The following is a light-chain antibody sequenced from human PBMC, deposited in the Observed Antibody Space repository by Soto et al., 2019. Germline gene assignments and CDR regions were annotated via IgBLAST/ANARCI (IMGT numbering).Light chain of an antibody. CDR2: EVS. CDR1: SGDVGAYHY. CDR3: SSYAGTNNYV. J-gene: IGLJ1*01. Sequence: QSVLTQPPSASGSPGQSVTISCTGTSGDVGAYHYVSWYQQHPGKAPTLIIYEVSQRPSGVPDRFSGSKSGNTASLTVSGLQADDEADYYCSSYAGTNNYVFGTGTKVTVL. V-gene: IGLV2-8*01.